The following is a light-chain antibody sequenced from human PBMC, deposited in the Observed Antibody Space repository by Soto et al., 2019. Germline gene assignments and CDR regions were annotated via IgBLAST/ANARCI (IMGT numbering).Light chain of an antibody. CDR1: RSDVGGYNY. J-gene: IGLJ3*02. CDR3: TSYTSSNTPV. Sequence: QSALTQPASVSGSPGQSITISCTGTRSDVGGYNYVSWYQQHPGKAPKLMIYEVNNRPSGVSNRFSGSKSGNTASLTISGLQAEDEADYYCTSYTSSNTPVFGGGTKLTVL. V-gene: IGLV2-14*01. CDR2: EVN.